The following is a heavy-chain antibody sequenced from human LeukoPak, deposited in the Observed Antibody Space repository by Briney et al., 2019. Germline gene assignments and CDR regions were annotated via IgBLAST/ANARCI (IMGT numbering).Heavy chain of an antibody. V-gene: IGHV1-2*02. CDR1: GYTFTGYY. Sequence: ASVKVSCKASGYTFTGYYMHWVRQAPGQGLEWMGWINPNSGGTNYAQKFQGRVTMTRDTSTSTAYMELSRLRSDDTAVYYCARPLLWWPQVGYFDYWGQGTLVTVSS. J-gene: IGHJ4*02. CDR3: ARPLLWWPQVGYFDY. D-gene: IGHD4/OR15-4a*01. CDR2: INPNSGGT.